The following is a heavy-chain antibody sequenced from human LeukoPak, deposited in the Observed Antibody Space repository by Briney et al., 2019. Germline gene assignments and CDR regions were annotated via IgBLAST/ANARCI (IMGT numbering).Heavy chain of an antibody. CDR2: ISYDASYK. Sequence: GGSPRLSCVASGFTFSNYGMHWVRQAPGKGLEWVAVISYDASYKNYADSVKGRFTISRDNSKNTLFLQINSLRAEDTAVYFCAKDLIVSGTATILDYWGQGTLVTVSS. CDR1: GFTFSNYG. CDR3: AKDLIVSGTATILDY. J-gene: IGHJ4*02. D-gene: IGHD5-24*01. V-gene: IGHV3-30*18.